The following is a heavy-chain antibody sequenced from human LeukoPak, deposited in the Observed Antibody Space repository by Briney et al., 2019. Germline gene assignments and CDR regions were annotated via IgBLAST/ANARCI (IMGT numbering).Heavy chain of an antibody. CDR2: INPNSGGT. V-gene: IGHV1-2*02. D-gene: IGHD3-16*01. CDR1: GYTFTGYY. J-gene: IGHJ4*02. CDR3: ARASLIATLPAPLDY. Sequence: ASVKVSCKASGYTFTGYYMHWVRQAPGQGLEWMGWINPNSGGTNYAQKFQGRVTMTRDTSTSTVYMELSSLRSEDTAVYYCARASLIATLPAPLDYWGQGTLVTVSS.